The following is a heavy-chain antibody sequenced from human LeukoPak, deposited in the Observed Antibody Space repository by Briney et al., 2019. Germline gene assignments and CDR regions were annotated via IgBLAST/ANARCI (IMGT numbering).Heavy chain of an antibody. CDR1: GFTFSSYW. CDR3: ARKVATTSYYYYGMDV. CDR2: INSDGSST. J-gene: IGHJ6*02. D-gene: IGHD5-12*01. Sequence: GGSLRLSCAASGFTFSSYWMHWVRQAPGKGLVWVSRINSDGSSTSYADSVKGRFTISRDNAKNTLYLQMNSLRVEDTAVYYCARKVATTSYYYYGMDVWGQGTTVTVSS. V-gene: IGHV3-74*01.